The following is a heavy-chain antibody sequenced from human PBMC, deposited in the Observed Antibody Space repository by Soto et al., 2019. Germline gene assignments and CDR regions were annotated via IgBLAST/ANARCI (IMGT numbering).Heavy chain of an antibody. CDR1: GGSISSGGYY. J-gene: IGHJ4*02. CDR2: IYYSGST. V-gene: IGHV4-31*03. CDR3: ARLPRSRNYQLAFDY. D-gene: IGHD2-2*01. Sequence: QVQLQESGPGLVKPSQTLSLTCTVSGGSISSGGYYWSWLRQHPGKGLEWIGYIYYSGSTYYNPSLKRRVTISAEPSKNNAHRKRSCVTAADTAVYYWARLPRSRNYQLAFDYWGQGTLVTASS.